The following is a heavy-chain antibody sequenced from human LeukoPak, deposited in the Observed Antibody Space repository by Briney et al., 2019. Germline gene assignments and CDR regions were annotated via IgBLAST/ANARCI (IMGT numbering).Heavy chain of an antibody. CDR2: IYYSGST. CDR1: GGSISSYY. J-gene: IGHJ4*02. D-gene: IGHD5-24*01. CDR3: ARGDGYNYY. Sequence: SETLSLTCTVSGGSISSYYWSWIRQPPGKGLEWIGYIYYSGSTNYSPSLKSRVTISVDTSKKQFSLKLSSVTAADTALYYCARGDGYNYYWGQGTLVTVSS. V-gene: IGHV4-59*01.